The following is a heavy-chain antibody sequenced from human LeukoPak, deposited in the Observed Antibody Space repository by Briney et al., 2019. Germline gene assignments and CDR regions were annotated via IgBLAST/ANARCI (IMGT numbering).Heavy chain of an antibody. CDR1: GYTFTSYD. D-gene: IGHD5-18*01. J-gene: IGHJ4*02. Sequence: RASVKVSCKASGYTFTSYDINWVRQAPGQGLEWMGWINPNSGGTNYAQKFQGRVTMTRDTSISTAYMELSRLRSDDTAVYYCARDQLDTAMVTVDYWGQGTLVTVSS. CDR3: ARDQLDTAMVTVDY. CDR2: INPNSGGT. V-gene: IGHV1-2*02.